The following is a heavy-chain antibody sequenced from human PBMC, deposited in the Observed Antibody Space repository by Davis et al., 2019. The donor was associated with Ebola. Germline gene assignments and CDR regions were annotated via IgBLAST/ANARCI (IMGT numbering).Heavy chain of an antibody. D-gene: IGHD3-9*01. CDR3: ARGGLMYFDWLPYDIDY. CDR1: GFTFSSYG. V-gene: IGHV3-33*08. CDR2: IWFDGSNK. J-gene: IGHJ4*02. Sequence: GESLKISCAASGFTFSSYGMHWVRPAPGKGLAWVAVIWFDGSNKYYADSVKGRFTISRDNSKNTLYLQMNSLRAEDTAVYYCARGGLMYFDWLPYDIDYWGQGTLVTVSS.